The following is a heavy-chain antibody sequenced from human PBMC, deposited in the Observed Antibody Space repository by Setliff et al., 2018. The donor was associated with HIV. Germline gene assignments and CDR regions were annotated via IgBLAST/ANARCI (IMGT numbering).Heavy chain of an antibody. D-gene: IGHD6-19*01. J-gene: IGHJ6*02. V-gene: IGHV4-59*08. Sequence: PSETLSLTCTVSGGSISSYYWSWIRQPPGKGLEWIGYIYYSGSTNYNPSLKRRVTISVDTSKNQFSLKLNSVTAADTAVYYCARRPAGAVAGGYGMDVWGQGTTVTVSS. CDR2: IYYSGST. CDR1: GGSISSYY. CDR3: ARRPAGAVAGGYGMDV.